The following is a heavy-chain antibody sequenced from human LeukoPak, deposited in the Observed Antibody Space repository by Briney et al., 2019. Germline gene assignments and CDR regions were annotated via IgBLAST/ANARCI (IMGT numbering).Heavy chain of an antibody. D-gene: IGHD3-10*01. V-gene: IGHV1-18*01. CDR1: GYTFASYG. CDR2: ISAYNGNT. Sequence: ASVKVSCKASGYTFASYGISWVRQAPGQGLEWMGWISAYNGNTNCALKLQCRVTMTTDTSTSTAYMERRSLRSDDTAVYYCARRGYGLGYWGQGTLVTVSS. CDR3: ARRGYGLGY. J-gene: IGHJ4*02.